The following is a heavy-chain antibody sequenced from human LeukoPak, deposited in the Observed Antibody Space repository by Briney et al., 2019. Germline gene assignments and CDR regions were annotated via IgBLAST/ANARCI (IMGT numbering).Heavy chain of an antibody. CDR3: VRSLTGTDDY. CDR2: INRDGSRT. J-gene: IGHJ4*02. Sequence: GGTLRLSCAASGFTFSTSWMHWVRQAPGKGLVWVSHINRDGSRTTYADSVKGRFTISRDNAKNTVYLQMNSLRAEDTALYFCVRSLTGTDDYWGQGTLVTVSS. D-gene: IGHD3-9*01. V-gene: IGHV3-74*01. CDR1: GFTFSTSW.